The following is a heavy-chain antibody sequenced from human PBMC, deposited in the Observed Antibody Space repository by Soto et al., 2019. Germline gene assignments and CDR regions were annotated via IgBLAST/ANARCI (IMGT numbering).Heavy chain of an antibody. J-gene: IGHJ4*02. Sequence: QVQLVESGGGVVQPGRSLRLSCAASGFTFSSYGMHWVRQAPGKGLEWVAVTWYDGSNKYYADSVKGRFTISRDNSKNTLYLQMNSLRAEDTAIYYCARGFDYGGNVFDHWGQRTLVTVSS. CDR1: GFTFSSYG. D-gene: IGHD4-17*01. CDR3: ARGFDYGGNVFDH. V-gene: IGHV3-33*01. CDR2: TWYDGSNK.